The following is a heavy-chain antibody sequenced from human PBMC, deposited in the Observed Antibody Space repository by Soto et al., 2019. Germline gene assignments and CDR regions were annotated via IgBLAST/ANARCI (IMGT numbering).Heavy chain of an antibody. CDR1: GGTLSSYS. CDR3: ARKGAAASYYYYYGMDV. J-gene: IGHJ6*02. D-gene: IGHD2-2*01. CDR2: IIPIFGTA. Sequence: SVKVSCKASGGTLSSYSISWVLQAPGQGLEWMGGIIPIFGTANYAQKFQGRVTITADKSTSTAYMELSSLRSEDTAVYYCARKGAAASYYYYYGMDVWGQGTTVTVSS. V-gene: IGHV1-69*06.